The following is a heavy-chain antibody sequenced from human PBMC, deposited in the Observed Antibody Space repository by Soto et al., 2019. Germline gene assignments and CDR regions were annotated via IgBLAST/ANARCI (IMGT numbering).Heavy chain of an antibody. CDR1: GGTFSSYT. Sequence: QVQLVQSGAEVKKPGSSVKVSCKAAGGTFSSYTISWVRQAPGQGLEWMGRIIPILGIGNYAQTFQGRVTMTADKSTRTDNMELSSLTSEDTAVYYCARKNGGDLEVQWRFDPWGQGTLVTVSS. V-gene: IGHV1-69*02. D-gene: IGHD1-1*01. CDR2: IIPILGIG. CDR3: ARKNGGDLEVQWRFDP. J-gene: IGHJ5*02.